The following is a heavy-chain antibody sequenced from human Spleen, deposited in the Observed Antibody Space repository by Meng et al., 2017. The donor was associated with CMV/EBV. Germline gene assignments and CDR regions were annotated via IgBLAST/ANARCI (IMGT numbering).Heavy chain of an antibody. CDR1: GFTFDDYA. CDR3: ARDNTYGNYHYGMDV. D-gene: IGHD5-18*01. V-gene: IGHV3-9*01. CDR2: INWNSGSI. Sequence: SLKIFCAASGFTFDDYAMHWVRQAPGKGLEWVPGINWNSGSIDYADSVKGRLTISRDKAKNSLYRQMHSLRAEDTAVYYCARDNTYGNYHYGMDVWGQGTTVTVSS. J-gene: IGHJ6*02.